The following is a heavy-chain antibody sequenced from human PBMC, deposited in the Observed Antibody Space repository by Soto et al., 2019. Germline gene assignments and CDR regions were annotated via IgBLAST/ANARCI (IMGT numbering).Heavy chain of an antibody. Sequence: AAVKVSRKASGYTFTSYAMHWVRQAPGQRLEWMGWINAGNGNTKYSQKFQGRVTITRDTSASTAYMELSSLRSEDTAVYYCASTYYYDSSGFGVPAIWGQGTLVTGSS. D-gene: IGHD3-22*01. CDR1: GYTFTSYA. CDR2: INAGNGNT. V-gene: IGHV1-3*01. J-gene: IGHJ4*02. CDR3: ASTYYYDSSGFGVPAI.